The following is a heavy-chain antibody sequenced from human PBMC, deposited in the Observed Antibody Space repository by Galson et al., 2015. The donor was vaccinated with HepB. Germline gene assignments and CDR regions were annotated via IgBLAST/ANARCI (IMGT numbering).Heavy chain of an antibody. V-gene: IGHV1-8*01. J-gene: IGHJ6*03. CDR1: GYTYTSHN. CDR2: MNPNSGNT. CDR3: ARGVVPAAIHPPYYYYYMDV. Sequence: SVEVDGKAYGYTYTSHNSNGAAEATGEDLEWMGWMNPNSGNTGYAQKFQGRVTMTRNTSISTAHMELSSLRSEDTAVYYCARGVVPAAIHPPYYYYYMDVWGKGTTVTVSS. D-gene: IGHD2-2*02.